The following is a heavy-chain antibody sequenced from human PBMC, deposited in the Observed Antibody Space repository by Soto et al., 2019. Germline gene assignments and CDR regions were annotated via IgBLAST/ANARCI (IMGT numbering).Heavy chain of an antibody. J-gene: IGHJ4*02. V-gene: IGHV3-21*01. CDR2: ISSGSSNI. Sequence: VGSLGLSCAASGFAFRSYNMNWVRQAPGKGLEWVASISSGSSNIYYADSVKGRFTISRDNAKNSLFLQMDSLRAEDSAVYYCASATVVAATFDFWGQGTLVTVSS. CDR1: GFAFRSYN. D-gene: IGHD2-15*01. CDR3: ASATVVAATFDF.